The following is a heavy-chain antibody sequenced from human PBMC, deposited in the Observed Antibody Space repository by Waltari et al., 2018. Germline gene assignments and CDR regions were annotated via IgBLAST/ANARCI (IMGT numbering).Heavy chain of an antibody. CDR3: ARYYYTGSTDLDY. CDR2: IRNKADGETT. D-gene: IGHD3-10*01. Sequence: EAQLMESGGGLVQPGGSLRLSCAASGFTFSDYYMQWVRQAPGKGLEWVGLIRNKADGETTDYGLSVKGRVTISRDDSKIITYLEMNNLKTEDTAVYYCARYYYTGSTDLDYWGQGVLVTVSS. V-gene: IGHV3-49*04. CDR1: GFTFSDYY. J-gene: IGHJ4*02.